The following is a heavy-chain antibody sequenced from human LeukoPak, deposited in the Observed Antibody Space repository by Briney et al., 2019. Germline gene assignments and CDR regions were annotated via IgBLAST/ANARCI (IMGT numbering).Heavy chain of an antibody. Sequence: GGSLRLSCTASGSTFSSYDMHWIRQATGKGLEWVSAIDTVGNTNYADSVKGRFTISRENAWNSLFLQMNSLRDGDTAVYYCIRIRTGEHQYGMDVWGQGTTVTVSS. V-gene: IGHV3-13*01. CDR1: GSTFSSYD. CDR3: IRIRTGEHQYGMDV. CDR2: IDTVGNT. J-gene: IGHJ6*02. D-gene: IGHD7-27*01.